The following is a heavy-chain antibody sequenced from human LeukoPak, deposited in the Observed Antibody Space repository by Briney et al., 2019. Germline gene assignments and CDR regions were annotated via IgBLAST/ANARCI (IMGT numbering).Heavy chain of an antibody. D-gene: IGHD2-15*01. CDR3: TTFLVVVAANDAFDI. CDR2: IKSKTDGGTT. V-gene: IGHV3-15*01. Sequence: GGSLRLSCAASGFTFSTYWMSWVRQAPGKGLEWVGRIKSKTDGGTTDYAAPVKGRFTISRDDSKNTLYLQMNSLKTEDTAVYYCTTFLVVVAANDAFDIWGQGTMVTVSS. J-gene: IGHJ3*02. CDR1: GFTFSTYW.